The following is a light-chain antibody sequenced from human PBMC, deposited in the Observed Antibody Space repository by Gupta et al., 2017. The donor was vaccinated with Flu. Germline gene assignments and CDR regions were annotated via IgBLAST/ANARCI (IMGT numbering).Light chain of an antibody. CDR2: GAT. CDR1: QNINTC. Sequence: PSSLSASVGDRVTITCRASQNINTCLNWYQQKSGEAPKVLIHGATILETGVPSRFSGLGSGTDFSLTISDLQPEDFATYYCQQSYSIPFTFGPGLKVDL. CDR3: QQSYSIPFT. V-gene: IGKV1-39*01. J-gene: IGKJ3*01.